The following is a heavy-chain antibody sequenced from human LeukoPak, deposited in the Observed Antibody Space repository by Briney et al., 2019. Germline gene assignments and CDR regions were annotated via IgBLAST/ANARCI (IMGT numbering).Heavy chain of an antibody. CDR1: GGTFSSYA. CDR3: ARDSSGYSSGWYRIDY. J-gene: IGHJ4*02. V-gene: IGHV1-69*04. CDR2: IIPILGIA. D-gene: IGHD6-19*01. Sequence: SVKVSCKASGGTFSSYAIIWVRQAPGQGLEWMGRIIPILGIANYAQKFQGRVTITADKSTSTAYMELSSLRSEDMAVYYCARDSSGYSSGWYRIDYWGQGTLVTVSS.